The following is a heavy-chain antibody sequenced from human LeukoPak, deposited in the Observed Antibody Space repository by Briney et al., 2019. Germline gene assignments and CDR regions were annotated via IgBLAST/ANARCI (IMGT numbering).Heavy chain of an antibody. D-gene: IGHD5-18*01. J-gene: IGHJ5*02. CDR1: GVTVSSSY. CDR2: IYSDGTT. Sequence: GGSLRLSCAVSGVTVSSSYMSWVRRAPGRGLEWLSLIYSDGTTFYANSVRGRFAISRDSSKNMLYLQLNSLRAEDTAMYYCTRQIGYTYGHASWGREPWSPSPQ. V-gene: IGHV3-66*04. CDR3: TRQIGYTYGHAS.